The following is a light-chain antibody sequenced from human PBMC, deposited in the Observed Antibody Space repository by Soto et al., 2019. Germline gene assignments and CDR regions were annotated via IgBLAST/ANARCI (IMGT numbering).Light chain of an antibody. CDR3: QQDNSFPLT. CDR2: AAS. V-gene: IGKV1-12*01. Sequence: DVQTTQYPSSVSASVGDRVTITCRASQGISGWLAWYQQTKGKAPKLLIYAASSLQSGVPSRFSGSGSGTDFTLTISRLQPEDFETYYCQQDNSFPLTFGGGTKVDIK. CDR1: QGISGW. J-gene: IGKJ4*01.